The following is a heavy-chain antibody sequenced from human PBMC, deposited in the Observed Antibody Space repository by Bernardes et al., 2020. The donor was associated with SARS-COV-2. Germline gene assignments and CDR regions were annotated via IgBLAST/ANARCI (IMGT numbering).Heavy chain of an antibody. J-gene: IGHJ4*02. V-gene: IGHV3-30*18. CDR2: ISHDGSIK. D-gene: IGHD3-22*01. Sequence: GGSLRLSCAASGFTFTTYGMHWVRQAPGKGLEWVAVISHDGSIKQYADSVKGRFTISRDNSKNTLFLQMNSLRPQDTAVYFCAKIGYSDSSGYPTPNYFDHWGQGTLVTVSS. CDR1: GFTFTTYG. CDR3: AKIGYSDSSGYPTPNYFDH.